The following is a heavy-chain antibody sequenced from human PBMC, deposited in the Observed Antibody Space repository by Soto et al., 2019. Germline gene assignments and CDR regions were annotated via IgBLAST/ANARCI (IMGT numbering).Heavy chain of an antibody. CDR1: GFSLTTTGLG. D-gene: IGHD1-26*01. J-gene: IGHJ4*02. V-gene: IGHV2-5*02. CDR2: VFWDDGE. CDR3: TQIYGSGSWGWYFHS. Sequence: QITLRESGPSLVKPTETLTLTCTFSGFSLTTTGLGVGWVRQPPGKALEWLAVVFWDDGERYRPSLKTRVTITKDTSKNQVVLTLTNMDPVDTATYYCTQIYGSGSWGWYFHSWGQGSLVTVS.